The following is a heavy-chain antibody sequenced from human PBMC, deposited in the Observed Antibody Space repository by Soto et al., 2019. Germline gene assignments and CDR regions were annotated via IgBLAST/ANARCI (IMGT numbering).Heavy chain of an antibody. D-gene: IGHD3-16*01. V-gene: IGHV4-39*01. Sequence: QLQLQESGPGLVKPSETLSLTCTVSGGSISSSSYYWGWIRQPPGKGLEWIGSMYYSGNTYYNPSLKSRVTISVDTSKNQFSLKLSSVTAADTAVHFCATSNLGYYYGMDIWGHGTTVTVSS. CDR1: GGSISSSSYY. J-gene: IGHJ6*02. CDR3: ATSNLGYYYGMDI. CDR2: MYYSGNT.